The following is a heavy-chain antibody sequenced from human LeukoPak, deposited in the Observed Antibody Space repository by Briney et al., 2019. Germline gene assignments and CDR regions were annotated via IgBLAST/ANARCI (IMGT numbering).Heavy chain of an antibody. Sequence: SETLSLTCTVSGGSIRSSSYSWGWIRQPPGKGLEWIGSMNYSGSTYYNPSLKSRVTMSVDTSKNQFSLRLSSVTAADTAVYYCARPYCSSSSCSGYYGMDVWGHGTTVTVSS. CDR2: MNYSGST. CDR1: GGSIRSSSYS. D-gene: IGHD2-2*01. V-gene: IGHV4-39*01. J-gene: IGHJ6*02. CDR3: ARPYCSSSSCSGYYGMDV.